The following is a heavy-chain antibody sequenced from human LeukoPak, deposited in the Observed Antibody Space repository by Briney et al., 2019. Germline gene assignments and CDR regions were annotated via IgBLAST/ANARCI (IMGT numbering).Heavy chain of an antibody. CDR2: INNRDSST. CDR1: GFTFSSYA. J-gene: IGHJ5*02. D-gene: IGHD3-9*01. V-gene: IGHV3-23*05. CDR3: TKDYDFLTGYSTDMGS. Sequence: GGSLRLSCAASGFTFSSYAMSWVRQAPGKGLEWVSTINNRDSSTYYADSVKGRFTISRDNSKNTLYLQMNSLRAEDTAVYYCTKDYDFLTGYSTDMGSWGQGALVTVSS.